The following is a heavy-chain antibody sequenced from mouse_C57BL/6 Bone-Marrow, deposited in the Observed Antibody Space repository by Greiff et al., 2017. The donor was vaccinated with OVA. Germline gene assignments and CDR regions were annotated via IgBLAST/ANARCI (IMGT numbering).Heavy chain of an antibody. J-gene: IGHJ2*01. CDR1: GYTFTSYW. Sequence: QVQLQQSGAELVKPGASVKLSCKASGYTFTSYWMQWVKQRPGQGLEWIGEIDPSDSYTNYNQKFKGKATLTVDTSSSTAYMQLSSLTSEDSAVYYCAPHYYGSSEDFDYWGQGTTLTVSS. CDR2: IDPSDSYT. CDR3: APHYYGSSEDFDY. D-gene: IGHD1-1*01. V-gene: IGHV1-50*01.